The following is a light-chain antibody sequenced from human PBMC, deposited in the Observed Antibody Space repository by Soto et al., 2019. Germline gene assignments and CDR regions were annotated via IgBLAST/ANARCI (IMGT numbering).Light chain of an antibody. CDR2: EVA. J-gene: IGLJ2*01. Sequence: QSVLTQPASVSGSPGQSITISCTGTSRDIGFYNYVSWYQQHPGKAPKLIIYEVAKRPSGVSSRFSGSKSGNTASLTISGLQAEDEADYHCSSYAGSYTVHVVFGGGTQLTVL. V-gene: IGLV2-14*01. CDR3: SSYAGSYTVHVV. CDR1: SRDIGFYNY.